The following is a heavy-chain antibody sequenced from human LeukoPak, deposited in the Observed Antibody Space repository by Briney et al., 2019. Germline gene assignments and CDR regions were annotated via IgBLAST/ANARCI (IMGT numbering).Heavy chain of an antibody. D-gene: IGHD3-22*01. CDR2: INHDGTEK. J-gene: IGHJ4*02. Sequence: PGGSLRLSCKASGFTFTVYWITWVRQAPGKGLEWVANINHDGTEKYYVDSVKGRFTISRENAKNSLFLQMSSVRAEDTAVYYCARGRFYHDSPEWGQGTLVTVSS. CDR1: GFTFTVYW. CDR3: ARGRFYHDSPE. V-gene: IGHV3-7*01.